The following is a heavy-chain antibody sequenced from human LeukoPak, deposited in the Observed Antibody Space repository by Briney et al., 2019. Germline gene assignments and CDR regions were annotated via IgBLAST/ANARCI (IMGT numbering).Heavy chain of an antibody. V-gene: IGHV3-23*01. Sequence: GGSLRLSCAASGFPFSTYTVSWVRQAPGKGLQWVSTIIGGDGTIYYADSVKGRFTISRDISKNTLYLQMNSLRAEDTAIYYCAKGASPFDYLGQGTLVTVSP. J-gene: IGHJ4*02. CDR2: IIGGDGTI. CDR3: AKGASPFDY. CDR1: GFPFSTYT.